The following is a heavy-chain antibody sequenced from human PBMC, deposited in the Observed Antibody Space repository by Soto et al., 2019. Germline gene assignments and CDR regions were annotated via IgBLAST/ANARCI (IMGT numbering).Heavy chain of an antibody. J-gene: IGHJ5*02. CDR1: GYTFIGYY. Sequence: QVQLVQSGAEVKKPGASVKVSCKASGYTFIGYYIHWVRQAPGQGLEWMGRINPRSGDTTYAQKFQGRITMTRDTSISPAYMELSSLRSDHTAVYYCGRDGVGATPLGWFDPWGQGSLVTVSS. CDR3: GRDGVGATPLGWFDP. CDR2: INPRSGDT. D-gene: IGHD1-26*01. V-gene: IGHV1-2*06.